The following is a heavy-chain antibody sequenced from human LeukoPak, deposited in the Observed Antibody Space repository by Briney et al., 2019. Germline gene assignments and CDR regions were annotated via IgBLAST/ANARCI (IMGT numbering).Heavy chain of an antibody. CDR1: GFTFSSYA. J-gene: IGHJ4*02. V-gene: IGHV3-23*01. D-gene: IGHD2-2*01. CDR3: AREVPGFDY. CDR2: ISGSGDTT. Sequence: PGGSLRLSCAASGFTFSSYAMSWVPQAPGKGLDWVSAISGSGDTTYYADSVKGRFTISRDNSKNTLYLQMNSLRAEDTAVYYCAREVPGFDYWGQGTVVTVSS.